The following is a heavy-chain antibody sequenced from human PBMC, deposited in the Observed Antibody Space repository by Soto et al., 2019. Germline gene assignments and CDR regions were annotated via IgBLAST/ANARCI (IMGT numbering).Heavy chain of an antibody. V-gene: IGHV4-59*01. D-gene: IGHD3-10*01. Sequence: PSETLSLTCDVSGHSISDYYWSWIRQPPGKGLEWIGYVYYDGSTNYNPSLKSRVIISLDTSKRQFSLRLTSLTAADTAVYYCATPAGGAFDIWGPGTMVTVSS. CDR3: ATPAGGAFDI. CDR2: VYYDGST. J-gene: IGHJ3*02. CDR1: GHSISDYY.